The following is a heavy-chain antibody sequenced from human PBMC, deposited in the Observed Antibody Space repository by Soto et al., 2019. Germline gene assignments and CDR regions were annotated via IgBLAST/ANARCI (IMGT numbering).Heavy chain of an antibody. CDR2: ISGSGGST. CDR1: GFTFSSYA. Sequence: PGGSLRLSCAASGFTFSSYAMSWVRQAPGKGLEWVSAISGSGGSTYYADSVKGRFTISRDNSKNTLYLQMNSLRAEDTAVYYCAKDPPSAPSAAAATPDYCGQGTLVTVSS. D-gene: IGHD6-13*01. CDR3: AKDPPSAPSAAAATPDY. V-gene: IGHV3-23*01. J-gene: IGHJ4*02.